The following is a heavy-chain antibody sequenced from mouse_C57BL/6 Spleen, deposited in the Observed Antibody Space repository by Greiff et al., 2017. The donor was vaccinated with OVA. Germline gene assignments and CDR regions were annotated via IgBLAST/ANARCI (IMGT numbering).Heavy chain of an antibody. V-gene: IGHV1-52*01. CDR1: GYTFTSYW. CDR3: ARAGVGHFDD. CDR2: IDPSDSET. J-gene: IGHJ2*01. Sequence: VQLQQPGAELVRPGSSVKLSCKASGYTFTSYWMHWVKQRPIQGLEWIGNIDPSDSETHYNQKFKDKATLTVDKSSSTAYMQLRSLTSEDAGVDWCARAGVGHFDDWGKGTTLTVSS. D-gene: IGHD1-1*02.